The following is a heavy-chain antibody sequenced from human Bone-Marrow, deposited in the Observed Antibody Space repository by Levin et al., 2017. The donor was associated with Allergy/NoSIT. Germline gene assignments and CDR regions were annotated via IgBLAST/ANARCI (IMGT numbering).Heavy chain of an antibody. J-gene: IGHJ4*02. CDR3: VRENWYYDY. CDR2: IYPKNGVT. D-gene: IGHD1-1*01. CDR1: GYTFSDYY. V-gene: IGHV1-2*02. Sequence: ASVKVSCKASGYTFSDYYMHWVRQAPGPGLEWMGLIYPKNGVTNYAQKFQGRVTMTRDTSITTVYMEVSRLTSDDTAIYYCVRENWYYDYWGQGTPVTVSS.